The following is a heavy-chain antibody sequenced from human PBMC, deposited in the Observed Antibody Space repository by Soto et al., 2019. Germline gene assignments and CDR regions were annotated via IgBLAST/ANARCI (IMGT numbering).Heavy chain of an antibody. V-gene: IGHV3-23*01. Sequence: LRLSCAASGFTFSSYAMSWVRQAPGKGLEWVSAISGSGGSTYYADSVKGRFTISRDNSKNTLYLQMNSLRAEDTAVYYCAKDLAVSRYGMDVWGQGTTVTVSS. CDR3: AKDLAVSRYGMDV. D-gene: IGHD6-19*01. CDR1: GFTFSSYA. CDR2: ISGSGGST. J-gene: IGHJ6*02.